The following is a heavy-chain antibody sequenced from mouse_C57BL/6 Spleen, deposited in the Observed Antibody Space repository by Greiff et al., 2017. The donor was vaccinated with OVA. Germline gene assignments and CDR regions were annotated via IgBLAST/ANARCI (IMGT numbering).Heavy chain of an antibody. CDR3: ARSHLDYGNYTGSG. J-gene: IGHJ4*01. V-gene: IGHV1-9*01. CDR1: GYTFTGYW. Sequence: VQLQQSGAELMKPGASVKLSCKATGYTFTGYWIEWVKQRPGHGLEWIGEILPGSGSSTSNEKFKGKAPFTADTSSNPAYIQLRSLTTEDSAIYYCARSHLDYGNYTGSGWGKGTSVTVSS. CDR2: ILPGSGSS. D-gene: IGHD2-1*01.